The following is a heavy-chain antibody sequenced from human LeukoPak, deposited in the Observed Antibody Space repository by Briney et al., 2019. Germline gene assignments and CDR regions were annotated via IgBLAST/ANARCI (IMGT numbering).Heavy chain of an antibody. D-gene: IGHD6-13*01. CDR3: AREVAYSSSWYEASRSYKYYFDY. J-gene: IGHJ4*02. CDR2: IYYSGST. Sequence: PSETLSLTCTVSGGSISSSSYYWGWIRQPPGKGLEWIGSIYYSGSTYYNPSLKSRVTISVDTSKNQFSLKLSSVTAADTAVYYCAREVAYSSSWYEASRSYKYYFDYWGQGTLVTVSS. CDR1: GGSISSSSYY. V-gene: IGHV4-39*07.